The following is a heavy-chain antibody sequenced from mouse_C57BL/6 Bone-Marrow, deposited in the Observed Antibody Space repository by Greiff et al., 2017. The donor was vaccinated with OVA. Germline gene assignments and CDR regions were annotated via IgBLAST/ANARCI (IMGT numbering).Heavy chain of an antibody. J-gene: IGHJ2*01. CDR3: ARGELLPYYFDY. Sequence: QVQLQQPGAELVRPGSSVKLSCKASGYTFTSYWMHWVKQRPIQGLEWIGNIDPSDSETHYNQKFKDKATLTVDKSSSTAYMQLSSLTSEDSAVYDCARGELLPYYFDYWGQGTTLTVSS. V-gene: IGHV1-52*01. D-gene: IGHD2-12*01. CDR2: IDPSDSET. CDR1: GYTFTSYW.